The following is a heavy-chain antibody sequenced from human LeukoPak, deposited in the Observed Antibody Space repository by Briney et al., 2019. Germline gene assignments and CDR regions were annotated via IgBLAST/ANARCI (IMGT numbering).Heavy chain of an antibody. CDR1: GFTFSSYA. J-gene: IGHJ4*02. Sequence: GGSLRLSCAASGFTFSSYAMSWVRQAPGKGLEWVSVVSGSGGSTYYADSVKGRFTISRDNSKNTLYLQMNSLRAEDTAVYYCAKDRVAARAGYFGDWGQGTLVTVSS. V-gene: IGHV3-23*01. D-gene: IGHD2-15*01. CDR2: VSGSGGST. CDR3: AKDRVAARAGYFGD.